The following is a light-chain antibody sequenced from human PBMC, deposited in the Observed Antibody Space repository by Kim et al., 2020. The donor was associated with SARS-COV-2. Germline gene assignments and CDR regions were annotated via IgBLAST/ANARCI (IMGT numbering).Light chain of an antibody. J-gene: IGLJ2*01. CDR3: QVWDSSSDQPVV. Sequence: SYELTQPPSVSVAPGKTARITCGGNNIGSKSVHWYQQKPGRAPVLVIYYDSDRPSGIPERFSGSNSGNTATLTISRVEAGDEADYYCQVWDSSSDQPVVFGGGTQLTVL. V-gene: IGLV3-21*04. CDR1: NIGSKS. CDR2: YDS.